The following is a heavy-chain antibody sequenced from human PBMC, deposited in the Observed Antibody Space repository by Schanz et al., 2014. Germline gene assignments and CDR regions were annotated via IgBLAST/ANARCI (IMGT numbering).Heavy chain of an antibody. CDR3: ARGGCYDSTSIDS. D-gene: IGHD3-22*01. CDR1: GYTFTSYY. V-gene: IGHV1-46*03. Sequence: QVQLVQSGAEVKKPGASVKVSCKASGYTFTSYYMHWVRQAPGQGLEWMGKINPISGTTRIAQNLQGRRTVTRDASTSTVNMELSSMRPEDKAGYDCARGGCYDSTSIDSWGQGTLVTVSS. CDR2: INPISGTT. J-gene: IGHJ4*02.